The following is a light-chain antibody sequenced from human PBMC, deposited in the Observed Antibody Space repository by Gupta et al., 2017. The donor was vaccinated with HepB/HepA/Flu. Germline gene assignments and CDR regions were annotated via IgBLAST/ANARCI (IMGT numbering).Light chain of an antibody. CDR2: SAS. J-gene: IGKJ2*01. CDR1: QRIRTS. Sequence: DIQMTQSPSSLSASVGDRVSITCRASQRIRTSVNWYQQTPGKAPKLLIYSASGLQSGLPARFSGSGSGTEFTLTISGLQPEDFATYFCQQSYSIPFNFGQGTRLDMK. CDR3: QQSYSIPFN. V-gene: IGKV1-39*01.